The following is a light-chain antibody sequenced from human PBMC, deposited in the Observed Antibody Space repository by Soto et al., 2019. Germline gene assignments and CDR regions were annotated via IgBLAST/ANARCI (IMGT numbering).Light chain of an antibody. J-gene: IGKJ1*01. CDR2: GAS. CDR1: QSVSSY. CDR3: HQYDNWPPWT. V-gene: IGKV3-15*01. Sequence: EIVLTQAPGTLSLSPGERATLSCRSSQSVSSYLAWYQQKPGQAPRLLIYGASTRATAIPARFSGSGSGTEFTLTISSLQSEDFAVYYCHQYDNWPPWTFGQGTKVDI.